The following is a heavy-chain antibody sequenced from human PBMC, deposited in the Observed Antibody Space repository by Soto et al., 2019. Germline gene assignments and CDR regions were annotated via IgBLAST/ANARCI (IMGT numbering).Heavy chain of an antibody. J-gene: IGHJ5*02. Sequence: GGSLRLSCAASGFTFSSYAMSWVRQAPGKGLEWVSAISGSGGSTYYADSVKGRFTISRDNSKNTLYLQMNSLRAEDTAVYYCARHGEGYCSSTSCWVWFDPWGQGTLVTVYS. V-gene: IGHV3-23*01. D-gene: IGHD2-2*01. CDR2: ISGSGGST. CDR3: ARHGEGYCSSTSCWVWFDP. CDR1: GFTFSSYA.